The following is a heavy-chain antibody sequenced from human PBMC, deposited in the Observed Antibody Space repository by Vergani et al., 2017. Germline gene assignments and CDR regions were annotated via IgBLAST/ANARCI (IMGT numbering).Heavy chain of an antibody. D-gene: IGHD3-22*01. Sequence: QVQLVESGGGVVQPGRSLRLSCAASGFTFSSYGMHWVRQAPGKGLEWVAVISYDGSNKYYADSVKGRFTISRDNSKNTLYLQMNSLRAEDTAVYYCARKESITMIPSDIWGQGTMVTVSS. V-gene: IGHV3-30*03. CDR3: ARKESITMIPSDI. CDR1: GFTFSSYG. CDR2: ISYDGSNK. J-gene: IGHJ3*02.